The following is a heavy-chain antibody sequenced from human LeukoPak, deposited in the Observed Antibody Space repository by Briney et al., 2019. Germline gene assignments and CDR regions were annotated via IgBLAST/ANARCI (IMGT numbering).Heavy chain of an antibody. CDR2: IKQDGSEK. J-gene: IGHJ4*02. D-gene: IGHD1-26*01. V-gene: IGHV3-7*01. CDR3: ARDQKWELLARGYYFDY. CDR1: GFTFSSYW. Sequence: PGGSLRLSCAASGFTFSSYWMSWVCQAPGKGLEWVANIKQDGSEKYYVDSVKGRFTISRDNAKNSLYLQMNSLRAEDTAVYYCARDQKWELLARGYYFDYWGQGTLVTVSS.